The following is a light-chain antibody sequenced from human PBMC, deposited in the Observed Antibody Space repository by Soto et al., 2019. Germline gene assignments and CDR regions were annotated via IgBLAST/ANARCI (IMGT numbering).Light chain of an antibody. CDR3: SSYAGSNIYV. J-gene: IGLJ1*01. CDR2: EVS. CDR1: SSDVGAYNY. Sequence: QSALTQPPSASGSPGQSVTISCTGTSSDVGAYNYVSWYQQHPGKAPKLMIYEVSKRPSGVPDRFSGSKSGNTASLTVSGLQAEDETDYYCSSYAGSNIYVFGTGTKVTDL. V-gene: IGLV2-8*01.